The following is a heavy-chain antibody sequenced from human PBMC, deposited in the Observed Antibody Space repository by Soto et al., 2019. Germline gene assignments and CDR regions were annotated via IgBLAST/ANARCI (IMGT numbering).Heavy chain of an antibody. D-gene: IGHD3-3*01. CDR2: IIPIFGTA. Sequence: ASVKVSCKASGGTFSSYAISWVRQAPGQGLEWMGGIIPIFGTANYAQKFQGRVTITADESTSTAYMELSSLRSEDTAVYYCARETSITIFGVVISDYGYYGRDVWGQGTTVTVSS. CDR1: GGTFSSYA. J-gene: IGHJ6*02. V-gene: IGHV1-69*13. CDR3: ARETSITIFGVVISDYGYYGRDV.